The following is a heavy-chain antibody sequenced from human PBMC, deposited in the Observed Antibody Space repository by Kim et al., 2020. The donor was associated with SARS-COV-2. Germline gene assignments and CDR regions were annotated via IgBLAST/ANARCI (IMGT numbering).Heavy chain of an antibody. CDR3: AKDIGSGSSSDNDY. V-gene: IGHV3-30*18. CDR1: GFTFSSYG. J-gene: IGHJ4*02. Sequence: GGSLRLSCTASGFTFSSYGMHWVRQAPGKGLEWVAVISYDGSNKYYADSVKGRFTISRDNSKNTLYLQMNSLRAEDPAVYYCAKDIGSGSSSDNDYWGQG. CDR2: ISYDGSNK. D-gene: IGHD6-6*01.